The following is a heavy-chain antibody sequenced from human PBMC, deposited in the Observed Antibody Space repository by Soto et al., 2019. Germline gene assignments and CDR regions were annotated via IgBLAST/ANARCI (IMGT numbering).Heavy chain of an antibody. D-gene: IGHD2-15*01. V-gene: IGHV3-33*01. Sequence: VGSLRLSCAVSGFTFSSYDMHWVRQAPGKGLEWVAVIWYDGSNKYYADSVKGRFTISRDNSKNTLYLQMNSLRAEDTAVYYCARDIRYCSGGSCYYSYYYMEVWGKGTTVTVSS. CDR3: ARDIRYCSGGSCYYSYYYMEV. CDR2: IWYDGSNK. J-gene: IGHJ6*03. CDR1: GFTFSSYD.